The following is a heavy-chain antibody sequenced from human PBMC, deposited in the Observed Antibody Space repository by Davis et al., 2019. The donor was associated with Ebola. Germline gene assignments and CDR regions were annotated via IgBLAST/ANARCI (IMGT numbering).Heavy chain of an antibody. CDR2: ISTSSSTM. CDR1: GFTFSSYS. Sequence: GESLKISCAASGFTFSSYSMNWVRQAPGKGLEWISSISTSSSTMYYADSVKGRFTISRDNAKNSLYLQMNSLRDEDTAVYYCARMIEVVVPAAGFDYWGQGTLVTVSS. CDR3: ARMIEVVVPAAGFDY. D-gene: IGHD2-2*01. V-gene: IGHV3-48*02. J-gene: IGHJ4*02.